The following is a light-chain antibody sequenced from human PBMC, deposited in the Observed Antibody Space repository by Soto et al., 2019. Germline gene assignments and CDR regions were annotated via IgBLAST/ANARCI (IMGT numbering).Light chain of an antibody. J-gene: IGLJ1*01. CDR2: EVS. CDR3: SSYAGTNNPNYV. CDR1: SSDIGYYNY. Sequence: QSVLTQPPSASGSPGQSVTISCTGTSSDIGYYNYVSWYQQHPGKAPKLMISEVSKRPSGVPDRFSGSKSGNTASLTVSGLQADDEADYYCSSYAGTNNPNYVVGTGTKVTVL. V-gene: IGLV2-8*01.